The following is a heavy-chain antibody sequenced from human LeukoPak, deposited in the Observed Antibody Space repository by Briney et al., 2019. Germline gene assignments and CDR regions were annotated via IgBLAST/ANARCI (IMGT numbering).Heavy chain of an antibody. CDR2: ISYDGSNK. CDR1: GFTFSSYA. CDR3: ARDLGISSGWYLDY. J-gene: IGHJ4*02. V-gene: IGHV3-30-3*01. Sequence: GGSLRLSCAASGFTFSSYAMHWVRQAPGKGLEWVAVISYDGSNKYYADSVKGRFTISRDNSKNTLYLQMNSLRAEDTAVYYCARDLGISSGWYLDYWGQGTLVSVSS. D-gene: IGHD6-19*01.